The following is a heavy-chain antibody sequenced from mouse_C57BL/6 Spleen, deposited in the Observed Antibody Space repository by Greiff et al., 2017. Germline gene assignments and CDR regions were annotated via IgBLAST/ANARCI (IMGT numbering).Heavy chain of an antibody. CDR2: IWSGGST. D-gene: IGHD1-1*02. CDR1: GFSLTSYG. J-gene: IGHJ4*01. CDR3: ARGVDYAMGY. V-gene: IGHV2-2*01. Sequence: VQLVESGPGLVQPSQSLSITCTASGFSLTSYGVHWVRQSPGKGLEWLGVIWSGGSTAYNAAFISRLSISKDNSKSQVFFKMNSLQADDTAIYYCARGVDYAMGYRGKGASVTVAS.